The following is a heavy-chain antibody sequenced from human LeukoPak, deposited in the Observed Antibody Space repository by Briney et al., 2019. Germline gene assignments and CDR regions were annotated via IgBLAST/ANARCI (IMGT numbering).Heavy chain of an antibody. Sequence: MTGGSLRLSCAASGFSFNDAWMNWVRQAPGKGLEWVGRIKRRSDGGTPDYAAPVQGRFTISRDESQNTLYLQMNSLKTGDTAVYYCTTDTRRIDTFVWGQGTLVTVAA. D-gene: IGHD2-2*01. J-gene: IGHJ4*02. V-gene: IGHV3-15*07. CDR1: GFSFNDAW. CDR2: IKRRSDGGTP. CDR3: TTDTRRIDTFV.